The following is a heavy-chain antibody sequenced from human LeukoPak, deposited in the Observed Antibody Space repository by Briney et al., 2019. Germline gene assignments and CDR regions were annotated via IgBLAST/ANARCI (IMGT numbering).Heavy chain of an antibody. CDR3: ARDFWSRRDGGNRNWFDP. CDR2: IYTSGST. D-gene: IGHD4-23*01. J-gene: IGHJ5*02. CDR1: GGSIMSYY. V-gene: IGHV4-4*07. Sequence: SETLSLTCTVSGGSIMSYYWTWIRQPAGKGLEWIGRIYTSGSTNYNPSLKSRVTISVDTSKNQFSLKLSSVTAADTAVYYCARDFWSRRDGGNRNWFDPWGQGTLVTVSS.